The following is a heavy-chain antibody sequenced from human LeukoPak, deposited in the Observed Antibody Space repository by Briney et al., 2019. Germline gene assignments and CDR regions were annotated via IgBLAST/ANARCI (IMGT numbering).Heavy chain of an antibody. D-gene: IGHD3-22*01. V-gene: IGHV4-4*02. CDR1: GGSISSSNW. J-gene: IGHJ4*02. CDR2: IYHSESI. CDR3: ARVRYYYDSSGYSIPLFDY. Sequence: SGTLSLTCAVSGGSISSSNWWSWVRQPPGKGLEWFGEIYHSESIYYNPSLKSRVTISVDKSKNQFSLKLSSVTAADTAVYYCARVRYYYDSSGYSIPLFDYWGQGTLVTVSS.